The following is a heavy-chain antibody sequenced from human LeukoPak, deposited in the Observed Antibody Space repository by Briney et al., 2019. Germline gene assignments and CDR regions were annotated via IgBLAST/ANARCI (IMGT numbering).Heavy chain of an antibody. CDR2: IYYSGST. J-gene: IGHJ5*02. CDR3: ARDRAIAVADNWFDP. Sequence: PSETLSLTCTVSGGSISSYYWSWIRQPPGKGLEWIGYIYYSGSTNYNPSLKSRVTISVDTSKNQFSLKLSSVTAADTAVYYCARDRAIAVADNWFDPWGQGTLVTVSS. V-gene: IGHV4-59*01. D-gene: IGHD6-19*01. CDR1: GGSISSYY.